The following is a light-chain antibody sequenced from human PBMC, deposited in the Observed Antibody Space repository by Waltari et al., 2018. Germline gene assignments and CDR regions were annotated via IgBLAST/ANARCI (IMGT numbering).Light chain of an antibody. V-gene: IGLV2-14*01. CDR1: STDIVGSDY. J-gene: IGLJ2*01. CDR3: NSYTSRSTMI. Sequence: QSALTQPASVSGSPGQSITISCTGSSTDIVGSDYVSWYRQDPGKAPKLIIHNVNKRPSGVSDRFSGSKSGNTASLTISGLQAEDEAHYFCNSYTSRSTMIFGGGTTLTV. CDR2: NVN.